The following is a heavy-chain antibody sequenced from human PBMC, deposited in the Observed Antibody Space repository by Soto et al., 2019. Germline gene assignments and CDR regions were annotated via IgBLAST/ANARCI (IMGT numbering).Heavy chain of an antibody. CDR2: ITSSSNTI. CDR1: GFTFSSFH. D-gene: IGHD3-22*01. CDR3: ARVVVVIPPGYYYAMDV. V-gene: IGHV3-48*02. Sequence: GSLRLSCSASGFTFSSFHMHWVRQAPGRGLEWVAYITSSSNTIYYSNNEKGRITIPREKAKNSKFMKINSLKDEDTAVYYCARVVVVIPPGYYYAMDVWGQGT. J-gene: IGHJ6*02.